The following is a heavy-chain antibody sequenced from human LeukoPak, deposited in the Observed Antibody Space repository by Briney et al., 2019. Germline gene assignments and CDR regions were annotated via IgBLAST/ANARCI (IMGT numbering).Heavy chain of an antibody. V-gene: IGHV3-21*01. CDR1: GFTFSSYS. Sequence: GGSLRLSCAASGFTFSSYSISWVRQAPGKGLDWVSSISKDGRNTYYADSVNGRFTISRDNAKSSLYLQMNSLRAEDTAVYYCARVGSFGVDRNDFWGQGTLVTVSS. CDR2: ISKDGRNT. CDR3: ARVGSFGVDRNDF. D-gene: IGHD3-3*01. J-gene: IGHJ4*02.